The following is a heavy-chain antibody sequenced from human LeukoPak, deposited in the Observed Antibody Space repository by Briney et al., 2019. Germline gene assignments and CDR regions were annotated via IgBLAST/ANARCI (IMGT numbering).Heavy chain of an antibody. J-gene: IGHJ4*02. Sequence: PSETLSLTCTVSGGSISSSSYYWGWIRQPPGKGLEWIGSIYYSGSTYYNPSLKSRVTISVDTSKNQFSLKLSSVTAADTAVYYCARGGRGWFGELLFDYWGQGTLVTVSS. D-gene: IGHD3-10*01. V-gene: IGHV4-39*07. CDR2: IYYSGST. CDR1: GGSISSSSYY. CDR3: ARGGRGWFGELLFDY.